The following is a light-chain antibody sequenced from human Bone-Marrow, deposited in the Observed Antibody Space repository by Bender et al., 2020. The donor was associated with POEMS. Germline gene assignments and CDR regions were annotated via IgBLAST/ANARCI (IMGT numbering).Light chain of an antibody. J-gene: IGLJ3*02. CDR1: SSDVGAYNY. CDR2: DVT. Sequence: QSALTQPRSVSGSPGQSVTISCTGTSSDVGAYNYVSWYQQHPGKAPKLIIYDVTKRPSGVPDRFSGSKSDNTASLTFSGLQAEDEADYYCCSCAGFHTFWVFGGGTKLTVL. V-gene: IGLV2-11*01. CDR3: CSCAGFHTFWV.